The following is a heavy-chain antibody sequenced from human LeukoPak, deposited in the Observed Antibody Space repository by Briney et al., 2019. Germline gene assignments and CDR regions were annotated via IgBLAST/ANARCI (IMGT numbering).Heavy chain of an antibody. CDR1: GFTFSSYW. Sequence: GGSLRLSCAASGFTFSSYWMHWVRQAPGKGLVWVSRVNTDGRTTNYADSVRGRFTISRDNAENTLYLQMNSLRVGDTAVYYCSMDLSGAHDYWGQGSVVTVSS. CDR2: VNTDGRTT. CDR3: SMDLSGAHDY. V-gene: IGHV3-74*01. D-gene: IGHD2-2*03. J-gene: IGHJ4*02.